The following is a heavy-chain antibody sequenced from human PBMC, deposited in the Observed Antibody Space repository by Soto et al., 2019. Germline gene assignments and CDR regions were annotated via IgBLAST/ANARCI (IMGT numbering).Heavy chain of an antibody. D-gene: IGHD3-3*01. V-gene: IGHV1-69*04. Sequence: ASVKVSCKASGYTFTSYTISWVRQAPGQGLEWMGRIIPILGIANYAQKFQGRVTITADKSTSTAYMELSSLRSEDTAVYYCARETYYDFWSGYYREPRSGIVDPWGQGTLVTVSS. CDR1: GYTFTSYT. CDR3: ARETYYDFWSGYYREPRSGIVDP. J-gene: IGHJ5*02. CDR2: IIPILGIA.